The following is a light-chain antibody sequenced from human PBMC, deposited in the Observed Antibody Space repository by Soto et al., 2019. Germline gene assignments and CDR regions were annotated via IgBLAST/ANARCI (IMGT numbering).Light chain of an antibody. CDR2: GAS. J-gene: IGKJ1*01. V-gene: IGKV3-20*01. CDR3: QQYDTLPRT. Sequence: EIVLTQSPGTLSLSPGERATFSCRASQTVNYSYLGWYQQKPGQASRLIIHGASSRAAGIPDRFSGSGSGTDFTLTISRLEPEDFAVYYCQQYDTLPRTFGQGTKVEIK. CDR1: QTVNYSY.